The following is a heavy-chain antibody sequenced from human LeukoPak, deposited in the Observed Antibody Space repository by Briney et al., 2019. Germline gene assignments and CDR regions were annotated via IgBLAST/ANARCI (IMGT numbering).Heavy chain of an antibody. D-gene: IGHD6-13*01. CDR2: IWYDGSNK. J-gene: IGHJ4*02. Sequence: GGSLRLSCAASGFTFSSYSMNWVRQAPGKGLEWVAVIWYDGSNKYYADSVKGRFTISRDNSKNTLYLQMNSLRAEDTAVYYCARGAGSSWDPFDYWGQGTLVTVSS. CDR1: GFTFSSYS. CDR3: ARGAGSSWDPFDY. V-gene: IGHV3-33*08.